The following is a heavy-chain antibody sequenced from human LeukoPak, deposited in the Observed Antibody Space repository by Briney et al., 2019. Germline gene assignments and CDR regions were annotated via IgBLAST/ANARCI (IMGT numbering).Heavy chain of an antibody. CDR2: ISTYNGNT. CDR3: ARDRGYCTNAVCPAYY. J-gene: IGHJ4*02. V-gene: IGHV1-18*01. Sequence: GASVKVSCKTSGYTFTGYGFNWVRPAPGQGLEWMGWISTYNGNTNFAQKLQGRVTMTTDTSTSTAYMEQRSLRSDGTAVYYCARDRGYCTNAVCPAYYLGEGSLVTVSS. CDR1: GYTFTGYG. D-gene: IGHD2-8*01.